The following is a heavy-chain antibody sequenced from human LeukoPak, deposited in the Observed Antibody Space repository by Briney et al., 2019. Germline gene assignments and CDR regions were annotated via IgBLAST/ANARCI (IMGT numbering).Heavy chain of an antibody. V-gene: IGHV3-23*01. CDR1: GFTFSSYA. J-gene: IGHJ4*02. CDR2: ISGSGGST. CDR3: EKGVYGSGSYYGY. D-gene: IGHD3-10*01. Sequence: PGGSLRLSCAASGFTFSSYAMSWVRQAPGKGLEWVSAISGSGGSTYYAGSVKGRFTISRDNSKNTLYLQMNSLRAEDTAVYYCEKGVYGSGSYYGYWGQGTLVTVSS.